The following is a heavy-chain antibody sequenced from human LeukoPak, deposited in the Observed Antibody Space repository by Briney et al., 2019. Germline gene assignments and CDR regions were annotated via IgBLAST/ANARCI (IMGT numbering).Heavy chain of an antibody. J-gene: IGHJ5*02. D-gene: IGHD3-22*01. CDR1: GGSISSGDYY. CDR2: IYYIGNT. V-gene: IGHV4-30-4*01. CDR3: ARSLFTYYHDSSGFNWFDP. Sequence: PSQTLSLTCTVSGGSISSGDYYWSWIRQPPGKGLEWIGYIYYIGNTFYNPSLKSRVTISVDTSKNQFSLKLSSVTAADTAVYYCARSLFTYYHDSSGFNWFDPWGQGTLVTVSS.